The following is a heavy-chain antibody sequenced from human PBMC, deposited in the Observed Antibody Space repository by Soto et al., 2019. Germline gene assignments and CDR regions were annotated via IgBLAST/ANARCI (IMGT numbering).Heavy chain of an antibody. CDR2: IDPSDSYT. CDR1: GYSFTSYW. V-gene: IGHV5-10-1*01. CDR3: ARLLPDIVVVPAAIIDYYYGMDV. Sequence: GESLKISCKGSGYSFTSYWISWVRQMPGKGLEWMGRIDPSDSYTNYSPSFQGHVTISADKSISTAYLQWSSLKASDTAMYYCARLLPDIVVVPAAIIDYYYGMDVWGQGTTATVSS. D-gene: IGHD2-2*01. J-gene: IGHJ6*02.